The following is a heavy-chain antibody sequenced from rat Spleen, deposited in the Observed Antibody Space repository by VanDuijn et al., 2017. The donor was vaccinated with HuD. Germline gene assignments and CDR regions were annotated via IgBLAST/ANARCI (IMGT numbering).Heavy chain of an antibody. Sequence: EVQLVESGGGLVQPGRSLKLSCAASGFTFSDYNMAWVRQAPKKGLEWVATIIYDGTRTYYRDSVKGRFTISRDNAKSTLYLQMDSLRSEDTATYYCTREIIRGTKDWFTHWGQGTLVTVSS. D-gene: IGHD4-3*01. J-gene: IGHJ3*01. CDR2: IIYDGTRT. V-gene: IGHV5S10*01. CDR1: GFTFSDYN. CDR3: TREIIRGTKDWFTH.